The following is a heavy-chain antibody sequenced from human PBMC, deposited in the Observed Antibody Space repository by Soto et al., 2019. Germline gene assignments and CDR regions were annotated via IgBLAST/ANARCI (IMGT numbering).Heavy chain of an antibody. D-gene: IGHD2-21*02. J-gene: IGHJ4*02. CDR2: IYYSGST. V-gene: IGHV4-59*01. CDR3: ATTVVTAKKAPYYFDY. CDR1: GGSISSYY. Sequence: SETLSLTCTVSGGSISSYYWSWIRQPPGKGLEWIGYIYYSGSTNYNPSLKSRVTISVDTSKNQFSLKLSSVTAADTAVYYCATTVVTAKKAPYYFDYWGQGTLVTVSS.